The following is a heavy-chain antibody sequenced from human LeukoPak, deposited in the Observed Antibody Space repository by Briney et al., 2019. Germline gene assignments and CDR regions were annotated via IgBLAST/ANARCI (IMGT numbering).Heavy chain of an antibody. CDR2: ISGSGGST. CDR3: AKATYKNPLGY. D-gene: IGHD5-24*01. V-gene: IGHV3-23*01. CDR1: GFTFTAYT. Sequence: GGSLRLSCAASGFTFTAYTINWVRQAPGKGLEWVSAISGSGGSTYYADSVKGRFTISRDNSKNTLYLQMNSLRAEDTAVYYCAKATYKNPLGYWGQGTLVTVSS. J-gene: IGHJ4*02.